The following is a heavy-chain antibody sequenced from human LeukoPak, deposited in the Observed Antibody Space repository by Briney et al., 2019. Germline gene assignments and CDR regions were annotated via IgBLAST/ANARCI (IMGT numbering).Heavy chain of an antibody. D-gene: IGHD3-3*01. Sequence: PETLSLTCTVSGGSISSYYWSWIRQPPGKGLEWIGYIYYSGSTNYNPSLKSRVTISVDTSKNQFSLKLSSVTAADTAVYYCARASDGDYDFWSGYYYYYYYMDVWGKGTTVTVSS. J-gene: IGHJ6*03. V-gene: IGHV4-59*01. CDR2: IYYSGST. CDR1: GGSISSYY. CDR3: ARASDGDYDFWSGYYYYYYYMDV.